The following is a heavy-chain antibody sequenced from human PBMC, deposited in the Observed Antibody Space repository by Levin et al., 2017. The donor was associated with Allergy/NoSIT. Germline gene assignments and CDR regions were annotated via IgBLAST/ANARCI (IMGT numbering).Heavy chain of an antibody. CDR3: ARSGDSYGDYGY. J-gene: IGHJ4*02. CDR1: GGSISSINW. V-gene: IGHV4-4*02. CDR2: IYHSGRT. D-gene: IGHD4-17*01. Sequence: GSLRLSCAVSGGSISSINWWTWLRQPPGKGLEWLGEIYHSGRTNYNPSLKTRITISVDKSKNQFSLKMNSVTAADTALYYCARSGDSYGDYGYWGQGILVSVSS.